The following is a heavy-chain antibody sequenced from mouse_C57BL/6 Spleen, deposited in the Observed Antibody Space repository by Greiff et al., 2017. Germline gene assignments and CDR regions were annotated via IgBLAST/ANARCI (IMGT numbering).Heavy chain of an antibody. CDR2: IHPNSGST. CDR3: AITAYYAMDD. V-gene: IGHV1-64*01. CDR1: GFTFTSYR. D-gene: IGHD1-1*01. Sequence: VQLQQSGAELVKPGASVKLSCTASGFTFTSYRMHWVKQRPGQGLQWIGMIHPNSGSTNYNEKFKSKDTLTVDTSSNTTYMQLNDLTSEDSAIYDCAITAYYAMDDWGQGTTVTVSS. J-gene: IGHJ4*01.